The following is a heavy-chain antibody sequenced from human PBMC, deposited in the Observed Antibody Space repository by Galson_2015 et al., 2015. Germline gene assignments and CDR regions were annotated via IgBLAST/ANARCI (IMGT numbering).Heavy chain of an antibody. J-gene: IGHJ5*02. D-gene: IGHD1-14*01. CDR3: ARVRSGQRKSWFDP. CDR2: ISCSRSTI. Sequence: SLRLSCAASGFTFSSYSMHWVRQAPGKGLEWVSYISCSRSTIYYADSVKGRFTISRDNAKNTLYLQMNSLRDEDTAVYYCARVRSGQRKSWFDPWGQGTLVTVSS. CDR1: GFTFSSYS. V-gene: IGHV3-48*02.